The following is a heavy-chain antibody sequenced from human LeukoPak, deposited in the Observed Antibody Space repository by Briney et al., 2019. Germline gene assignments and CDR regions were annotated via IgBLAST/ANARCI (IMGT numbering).Heavy chain of an antibody. CDR1: GYTFTSYD. D-gene: IGHD3-10*01. Sequence: ASVKVSCKASGYTFTSYDINWVRQATGRGLEWMGWMNPNSGNTGYAQKFQGRVTMTRNTSISTAYMELSSLRSEDTAVYYCARGRRVRGPRGGFDYWGQGTLVTVSS. V-gene: IGHV1-8*01. CDR2: MNPNSGNT. J-gene: IGHJ4*02. CDR3: ARGRRVRGPRGGFDY.